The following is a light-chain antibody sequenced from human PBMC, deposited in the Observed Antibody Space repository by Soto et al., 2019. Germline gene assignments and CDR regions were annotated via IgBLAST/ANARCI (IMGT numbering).Light chain of an antibody. CDR1: QSVSSSY. Sequence: EIVLTQSPGTLSLSPGERATLSCRASQSVSSSYLAWYQQNPGQAPRLLIFGASSRATGIPDRFSGSGSGTDFTLTISRLDTEDFAVYYSQQYGTSGATFGAGTKVDIK. V-gene: IGKV3-20*01. J-gene: IGKJ3*01. CDR3: QQYGTSGAT. CDR2: GAS.